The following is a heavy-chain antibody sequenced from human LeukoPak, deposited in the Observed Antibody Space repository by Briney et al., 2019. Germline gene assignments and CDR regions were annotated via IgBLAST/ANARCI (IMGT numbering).Heavy chain of an antibody. J-gene: IGHJ4*02. V-gene: IGHV3-30*04. D-gene: IGHD6-19*01. Sequence: GGSLRLSCAASGFTFSSYAMQWVRQAPGKGLEWVAVISYDGSDKNYADSVKGRFTISRDNTKNTLYLQMNSLRADDTAVYYCARAVYRSGGYYFDYWGQGTLVIVSS. CDR1: GFTFSSYA. CDR3: ARAVYRSGGYYFDY. CDR2: ISYDGSDK.